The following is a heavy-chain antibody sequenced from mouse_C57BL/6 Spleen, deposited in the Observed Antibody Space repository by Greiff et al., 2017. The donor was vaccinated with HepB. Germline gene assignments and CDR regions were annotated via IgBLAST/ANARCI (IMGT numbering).Heavy chain of an antibody. D-gene: IGHD1-1*01. CDR2: IYPGDGDT. V-gene: IGHV1-80*01. Sequence: VKLMESGAELVKPGASVKISCKASGYAFSSYWMNWVKQRPGKGLEWIGQIYPGDGDTNYNGQFKGKATLTADKSSSTAYMQLSSLASEDSAVYFCAREFNTAVGRLGYWGQGTLVTVSA. CDR1: GYAFSSYW. CDR3: AREFNTAVGRLGY. J-gene: IGHJ3*01.